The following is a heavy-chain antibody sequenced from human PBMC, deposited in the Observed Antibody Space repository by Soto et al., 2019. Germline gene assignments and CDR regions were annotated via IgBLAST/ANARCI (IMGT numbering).Heavy chain of an antibody. V-gene: IGHV3-30*18. J-gene: IGHJ4*02. CDR2: ISYDGSNK. Sequence: QVQLVESGGGVVQPGRSLRLSCAASGFTFSSYGMHWVRQAPGKGLEWVAVISYDGSNKYYADSVKGRFTISRDNSKNALYLQMNSLRAEDTAVYYCAKDLKPDYYGTGSYYKGFDYWGQGTLVTVSS. D-gene: IGHD3-10*01. CDR1: GFTFSSYG. CDR3: AKDLKPDYYGTGSYYKGFDY.